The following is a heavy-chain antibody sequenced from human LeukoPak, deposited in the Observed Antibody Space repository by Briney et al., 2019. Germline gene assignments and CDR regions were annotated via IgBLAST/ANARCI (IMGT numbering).Heavy chain of an antibody. J-gene: IGHJ6*02. CDR2: ISGSGGST. D-gene: IGHD6-19*01. CDR3: AKDGQQWLVGFGDYYYGMDV. CDR1: GFTFSSYW. Sequence: GGSLRLSCAASGFTFSSYWMSWVRQAPGKGLEWVSAISGSGGSTYYADSVKGRFTISRDNSKNTLYLQMNSLRAEDTAVYYCAKDGQQWLVGFGDYYYGMDVWGQGTTVTVSS. V-gene: IGHV3-23*01.